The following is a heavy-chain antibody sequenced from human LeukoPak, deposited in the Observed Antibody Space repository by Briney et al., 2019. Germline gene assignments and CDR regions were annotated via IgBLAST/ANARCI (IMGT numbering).Heavy chain of an antibody. J-gene: IGHJ1*01. V-gene: IGHV5-51*01. CDR2: IYPGDSDT. CDR1: GYTFTNYW. Sequence: GESLQISCKASGYTFTNYWIGWVRQLPGKGLEWMGIIYPGDSDTRYSPSFRGQVIISADKSIRTAYLQWTSLKASDTAMYNCARHTGEGSHFQHWGQGSLVTVSS. D-gene: IGHD3-16*01. CDR3: ARHTGEGSHFQH.